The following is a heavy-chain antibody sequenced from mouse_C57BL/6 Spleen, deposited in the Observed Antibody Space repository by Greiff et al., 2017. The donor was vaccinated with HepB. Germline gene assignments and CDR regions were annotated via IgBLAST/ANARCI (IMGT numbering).Heavy chain of an antibody. Sequence: EVMLVESGEGLVKPGGSLKLSCAASGFTFSSYAMSWVRQTPEKRLEWVAYISSGGDYIYYADTVKGRFTISRDNARNTLYLQMSSLKSEDTAMYYCTRGPLTGDFDYWGQGTTLTVSS. V-gene: IGHV5-9-1*02. D-gene: IGHD1-1*01. J-gene: IGHJ2*01. CDR1: GFTFSSYA. CDR2: ISSGGDYI. CDR3: TRGPLTGDFDY.